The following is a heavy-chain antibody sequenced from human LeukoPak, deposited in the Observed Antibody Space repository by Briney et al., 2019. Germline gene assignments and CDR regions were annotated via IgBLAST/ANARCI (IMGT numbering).Heavy chain of an antibody. CDR1: GFTFSDYY. CDR2: ISSSGSTI. CDR3: AKWALRSMTFDY. D-gene: IGHD4-17*01. V-gene: IGHV3-11*01. Sequence: GGSLRLSCAASGFTFSDYYMSWIRQAPGKGLEWVSYISSSGSTIYYADSVKGRFTISRDNAKNSLYLQMNSLRAEDTAVYYCAKWALRSMTFDYWGQGTLVTVSS. J-gene: IGHJ4*02.